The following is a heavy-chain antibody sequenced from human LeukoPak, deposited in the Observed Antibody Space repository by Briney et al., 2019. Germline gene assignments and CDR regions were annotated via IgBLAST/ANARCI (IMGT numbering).Heavy chain of an antibody. CDR2: IYYSGST. V-gene: IGHV4-59*01. CDR3: AKDLGYGGGESYYGMDV. D-gene: IGHD4-23*01. Sequence: SETLSLTCTVSGGSISSYYWSWIQQPPGKGLEWIGYIYYSGSTNYNPSLKSRVTISVDTSKNQFSLKLSSVTAADTAVYYCAKDLGYGGGESYYGMDVWGQGTTVTVSS. CDR1: GGSISSYY. J-gene: IGHJ6*02.